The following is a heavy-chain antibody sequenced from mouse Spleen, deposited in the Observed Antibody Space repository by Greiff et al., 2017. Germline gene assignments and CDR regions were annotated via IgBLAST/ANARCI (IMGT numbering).Heavy chain of an antibody. Sequence: EVQLQQSGPGLVKPSQSLSLTCSVTGYSITSGYYWNWIRQFPGNKLEWMGYISYDGSNNYNPSLKNRISITRDTSKNQFFLKLNSVTTEDTATYYCARGGLGENAMDYWGQGTSVTVSS. V-gene: IGHV3-6*01. CDR3: ARGGLGENAMDY. J-gene: IGHJ4*01. D-gene: IGHD2-4*01. CDR2: ISYDGSN. CDR1: GYSITSGYY.